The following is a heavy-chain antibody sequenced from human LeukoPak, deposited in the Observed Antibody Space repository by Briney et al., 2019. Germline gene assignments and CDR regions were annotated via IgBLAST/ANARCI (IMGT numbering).Heavy chain of an antibody. J-gene: IGHJ4*02. CDR2: ISSSSYI. D-gene: IGHD3-10*01. CDR3: ARTTMIWFGEETSEFDY. Sequence: GGSLRLSCAASGFTFSSYSMNWVRQAPGKGLEWVSSISSSSYIYYADSVKGRFTISRDNAKNSLYLQMNSLRAEDTAVYYCARTTMIWFGEETSEFDYWGQGTLVTVSS. CDR1: GFTFSSYS. V-gene: IGHV3-21*01.